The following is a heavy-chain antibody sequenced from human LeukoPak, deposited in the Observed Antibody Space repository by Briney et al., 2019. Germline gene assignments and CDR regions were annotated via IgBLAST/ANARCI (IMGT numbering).Heavy chain of an antibody. Sequence: GGSLRLSCAASGFTFSNYWMHWVRQAPGKGLVWVSRINSDGSSTSYADSVKGRFTISRDNAKNSLYLQMNSLRAEDTAVYYCAELGITMIGGVWGKGTTVTISS. CDR1: GFTFSNYW. D-gene: IGHD3-10*02. V-gene: IGHV3-74*01. CDR2: INSDGSST. J-gene: IGHJ6*04. CDR3: AELGITMIGGV.